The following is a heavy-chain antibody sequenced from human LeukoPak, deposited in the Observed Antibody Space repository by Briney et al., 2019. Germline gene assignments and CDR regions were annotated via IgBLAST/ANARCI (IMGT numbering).Heavy chain of an antibody. D-gene: IGHD2-2*01. CDR3: AKQLYQLLNNWFDP. V-gene: IGHV3-23*01. Sequence: GGSLRLSCAASAFSFSSYAMSWVRQAPGKGLEWVSAISGSGGSTYYADSVKGRFTISRDNSKNTLYLQMNSLRAEDTAVYYCAKQLYQLLNNWFDPWGQGTLVTVSS. CDR1: AFSFSSYA. J-gene: IGHJ5*02. CDR2: ISGSGGST.